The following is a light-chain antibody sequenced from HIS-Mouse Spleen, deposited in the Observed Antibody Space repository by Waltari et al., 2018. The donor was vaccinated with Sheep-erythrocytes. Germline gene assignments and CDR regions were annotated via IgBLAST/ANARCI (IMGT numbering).Light chain of an antibody. CDR1: QSVSSSY. CDR3: QQYGSSLT. J-gene: IGKJ4*01. CDR2: GAS. V-gene: IGKV3-20*01. Sequence: EMVLTQSPGTLSLSPGERATLSCRASQSVSSSYLAWYQQKPGQAPRLLIYGASSRATGIPDRFSGSGSGTDFTLTISRLEPEDFAVYYCQQYGSSLTCGGGTKVEIK.